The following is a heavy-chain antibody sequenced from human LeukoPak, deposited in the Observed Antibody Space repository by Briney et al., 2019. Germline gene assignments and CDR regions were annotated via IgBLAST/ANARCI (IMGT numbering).Heavy chain of an antibody. V-gene: IGHV1-8*01. CDR3: ARGESRRIFLRFLGSQGMDV. CDR1: GNTFTSYD. J-gene: IGHJ6*02. Sequence: GASVKVSCKASGNTFTSYDINWVRQATGQGLEWMGWMNPNSGNTGYAQKFQGRVTMTRNTSISTAYMELSSLRSEDTAVYYCARGESRRIFLRFLGSQGMDVWGRGTTVTVSS. D-gene: IGHD3-3*01. CDR2: MNPNSGNT.